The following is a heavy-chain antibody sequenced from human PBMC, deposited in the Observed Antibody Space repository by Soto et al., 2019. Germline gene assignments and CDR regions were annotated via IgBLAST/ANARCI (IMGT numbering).Heavy chain of an antibody. CDR1: GFTFRNAW. CDR3: LLNYYDTSGSYPYYFDY. V-gene: IGHV3-15*01. D-gene: IGHD3-22*01. CDR2: IKSKADGGTT. J-gene: IGHJ4*02. Sequence: GGSLRLSCAASGFTFRNAWMSWVRQAPGRGLEWVGRIKSKADGGTTDYAAPVQGRFSISRDDSKNTLYLQMNSLKTEDTAVYYCLLNYYDTSGSYPYYFDYWGQGTLVTVSS.